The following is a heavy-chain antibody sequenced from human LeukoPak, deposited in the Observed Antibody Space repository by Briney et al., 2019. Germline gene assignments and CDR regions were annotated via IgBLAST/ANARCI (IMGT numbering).Heavy chain of an antibody. J-gene: IGHJ4*02. CDR3: AKMGNPAAVTTDY. CDR1: GGSMRSYY. V-gene: IGHV4-59*08. D-gene: IGHD4-17*01. CDR2: IYYSGST. Sequence: SETLSLTCTVSGGSMRSYYWSWIRRPPGKGLEWIGYIYYSGSTNYNPSLKSRVTISIDTSKNQFSLKLSSVTAADTAIYYCAKMGNPAAVTTDYWGQGTLVTVSS.